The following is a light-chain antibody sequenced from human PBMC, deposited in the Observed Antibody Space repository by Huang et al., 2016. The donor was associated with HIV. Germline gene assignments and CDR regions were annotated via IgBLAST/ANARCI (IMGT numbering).Light chain of an antibody. CDR3: MQSLQTPHT. CDR2: LAS. CDR1: QSLLHRNGYSY. J-gene: IGKJ2*01. V-gene: IGKV2-28*01. Sequence: DIVMTQSSLSLPVASGEPASISCRSSQSLLHRNGYSYVDWYLQKPGQSPQRLIDLASNRAAGVPDRFSGSGSGTDFTLNVSRVEAEDVGIYYCMQSLQTPHTFGQGTKLEIK.